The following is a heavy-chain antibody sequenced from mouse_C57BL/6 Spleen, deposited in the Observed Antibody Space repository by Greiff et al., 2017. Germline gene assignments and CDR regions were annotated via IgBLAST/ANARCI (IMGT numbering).Heavy chain of an antibody. CDR3: ARWGAPPTNAMDY. Sequence: QVQLQQSGAELVRPGTSVKVSCKASGYAFTNYLIEWVKQRPGQGLEWIGVINPGSGGTNYNEKFKGKATLTADKSSSTAYMQLSSLTSEDSAVYFCARWGAPPTNAMDYWGQGTSVTVSS. V-gene: IGHV1-54*01. D-gene: IGHD2-10*01. J-gene: IGHJ4*01. CDR2: INPGSGGT. CDR1: GYAFTNYL.